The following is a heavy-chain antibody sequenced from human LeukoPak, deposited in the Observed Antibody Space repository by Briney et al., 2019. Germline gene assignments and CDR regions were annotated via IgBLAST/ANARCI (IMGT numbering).Heavy chain of an antibody. D-gene: IGHD6-19*01. J-gene: IGHJ4*02. CDR1: GFTVSSNY. Sequence: GGSLRLSCAASGFTVSSNYMSWVRQAPGEGPEWVSVIYSGGSTYYADSVKGRFTISRDNSKNTLYLQMNSLRAEDTAVYYCARVPRSSGWTYFDYWGQGTLFTVSS. CDR2: IYSGGST. V-gene: IGHV3-66*01. CDR3: ARVPRSSGWTYFDY.